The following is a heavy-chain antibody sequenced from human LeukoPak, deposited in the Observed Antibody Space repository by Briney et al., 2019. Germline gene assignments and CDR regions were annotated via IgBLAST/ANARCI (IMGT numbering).Heavy chain of an antibody. J-gene: IGHJ4*02. D-gene: IGHD2-15*01. CDR2: INPNSGGT. Sequence: ASVKVSCKASGYTFTGYYMHWVRQAPGQGLEWMGRINPNSGGTNYAQKFQGRVTMTRDTSISTAYMELSRLRSDDTAVYCCARGLRDGYCSGGSCYSAIWGQGTLVTVSS. CDR3: ARGLRDGYCSGGSCYSAI. CDR1: GYTFTGYY. V-gene: IGHV1-2*06.